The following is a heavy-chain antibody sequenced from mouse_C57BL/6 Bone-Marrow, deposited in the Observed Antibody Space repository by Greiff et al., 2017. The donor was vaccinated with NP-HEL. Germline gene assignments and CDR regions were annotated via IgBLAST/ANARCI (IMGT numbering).Heavy chain of an antibody. J-gene: IGHJ3*01. CDR2: IWSGGST. CDR3: ARRDTKAWFAY. V-gene: IGHV2-2*01. D-gene: IGHD2-12*01. CDR1: GFSLTSYG. Sequence: QVQLKESGPGLVQPSQSLSITCTVSGFSLTSYGVHWVRQSPGKGLEWLGVIWSGGSTDYNAAFISRLSISKDKSKSQVFFKMNSLQADDTAIYYCARRDTKAWFAYWGQGTLVTVSA.